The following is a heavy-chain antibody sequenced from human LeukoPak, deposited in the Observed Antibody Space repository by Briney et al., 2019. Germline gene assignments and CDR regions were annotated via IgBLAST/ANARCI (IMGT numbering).Heavy chain of an antibody. J-gene: IGHJ4*02. Sequence: SETLSLTCAVYGGSFSTYYWSRIRQPPGKGLEWIGEINHSGRTNYNPSLMSRVTISVDTSKNQFSLNLNSVTAADTAVYYCARVDYGDYSKDFDYWGQGTLVTVSS. CDR2: INHSGRT. V-gene: IGHV4-34*01. D-gene: IGHD4-17*01. CDR1: GGSFSTYY. CDR3: ARVDYGDYSKDFDY.